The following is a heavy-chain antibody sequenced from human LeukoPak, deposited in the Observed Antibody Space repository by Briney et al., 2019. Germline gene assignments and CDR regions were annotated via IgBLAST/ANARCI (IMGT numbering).Heavy chain of an antibody. V-gene: IGHV4-61*02. J-gene: IGHJ4*02. D-gene: IGHD3-10*01. Sequence: SETLSLTCTVSSGSISTSSYYWSWIRQPAGKGLEWIGRIYTSGSTNYNPSLKSRVTMSVDTSKNQFSLKLSSVTAADTAVYYCARTRYYYNSRSYGAPYYFDYWGQGTLVTVSS. CDR1: SGSISTSSYY. CDR3: ARTRYYYNSRSYGAPYYFDY. CDR2: IYTSGST.